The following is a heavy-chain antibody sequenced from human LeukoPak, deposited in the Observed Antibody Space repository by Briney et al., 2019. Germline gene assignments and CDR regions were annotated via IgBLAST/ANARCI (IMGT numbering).Heavy chain of an antibody. D-gene: IGHD1-26*01. Sequence: PGGSLRLSCAASGFTFSSYWMSWVRQAPGKGLEWVANIKQDGSEKYYVDSVKGRFTISRDNAKNSLYLQMNSLRAEDTAVYYCARDPLISGSYVDYWGQGTLVTVSS. V-gene: IGHV3-7*01. CDR2: IKQDGSEK. J-gene: IGHJ4*02. CDR3: ARDPLISGSYVDY. CDR1: GFTFSSYW.